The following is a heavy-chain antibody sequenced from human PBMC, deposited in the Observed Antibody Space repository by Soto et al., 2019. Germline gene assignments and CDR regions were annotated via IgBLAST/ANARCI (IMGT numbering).Heavy chain of an antibody. CDR1: GASISRDH. D-gene: IGHD3-16*01. V-gene: IGHV4-59*08. CDR2: YSGTT. J-gene: IGHJ4*02. CDR3: ATYTPGGGGRGY. Sequence: QVQLQESGPGLVKPSETLSLTCTVSGASISRDHWNWIRQPPGKGLEWIGEYSGTTNYNPSLRSRVTKSVDTSNNQFSLKLSSVTAANTAVYFCATYTPGGGGRGYWGQGTLVTVSS.